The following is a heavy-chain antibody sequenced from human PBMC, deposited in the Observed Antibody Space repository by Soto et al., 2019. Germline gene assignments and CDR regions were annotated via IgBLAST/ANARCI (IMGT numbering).Heavy chain of an antibody. CDR3: ARVQDWNDTLGTYYYYYGMDV. CDR2: IWYDGSNK. Sequence: GGSLRLSCAASGFTFSSYGMHWVRQAPGKGLEWVAVIWYDGSNKYYADSVKGRFTISRDNSKNTLYLQMNSLRAEDTAVYYCARVQDWNDTLGTYYYYYGMDVWGQGTTVTVSS. CDR1: GFTFSSYG. V-gene: IGHV3-33*01. J-gene: IGHJ6*02. D-gene: IGHD1-1*01.